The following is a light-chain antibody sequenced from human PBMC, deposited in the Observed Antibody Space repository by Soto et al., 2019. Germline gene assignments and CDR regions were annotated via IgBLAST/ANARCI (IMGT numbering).Light chain of an antibody. Sequence: DIVMTQSPLSLPVTPGEPASISCRSSQSLLHSNGYNNLDWYMQKPGQSPQLLIYLGANRASGVPDRLSGSGSGTEFTLKISKVEAEDVWVYYCLQALQTWTFGQGTKVESK. V-gene: IGKV2-28*01. CDR3: LQALQTWT. J-gene: IGKJ1*01. CDR1: QSLLHSNGYNN. CDR2: LGA.